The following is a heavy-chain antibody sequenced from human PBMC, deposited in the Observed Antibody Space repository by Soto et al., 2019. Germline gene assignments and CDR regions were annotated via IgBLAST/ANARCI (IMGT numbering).Heavy chain of an antibody. V-gene: IGHV3-30*18. CDR3: AKDQASGQGSFDS. CDR1: GFTFNIYG. J-gene: IGHJ4*02. CDR2: ISYDGSNQ. Sequence: PGGSLRLSCAASGFTFNIYGMHWVRQAPDKGLEWVALISYDGSNQYYADSVKGRFTISRDNSKNTLFLQMNSLRADDTAVYYCAKDQASGQGSFDSWGQETLVTVSS.